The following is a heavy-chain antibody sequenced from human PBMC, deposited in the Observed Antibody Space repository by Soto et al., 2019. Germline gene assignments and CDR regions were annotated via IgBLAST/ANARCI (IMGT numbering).Heavy chain of an antibody. V-gene: IGHV3-23*01. J-gene: IGHJ3*02. CDR3: TRNSSGRQGSTLDS. CDR2: ISGSGSVT. Sequence: EEQLLESGGGLVQPGGSLRLSCAASGSTFSSSAMTWVRQAPGKGLEWVSAISGSGSVTYYTDSVKGRFTISRDNSRNTLYLRMNNLRAEDTAVYYCTRNSSGRQGSTLDSWGQGTMVTVSS. CDR1: GSTFSSSA. D-gene: IGHD6-19*01.